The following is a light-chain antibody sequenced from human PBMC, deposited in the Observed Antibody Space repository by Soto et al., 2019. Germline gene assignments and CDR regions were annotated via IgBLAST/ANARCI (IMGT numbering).Light chain of an antibody. CDR3: QQYGSSHPTT. CDR2: SAS. V-gene: IGKV3-20*01. J-gene: IGKJ5*01. CDR1: QSVFNNY. Sequence: EIVLTQSPGTLSLSLGVRATLSCRASQSVFNNYLAWYQQKPGQSPRLLIYSASIRATGIPDRFSGSGSGTDFSLTISRLEPEDIAVYFCQQYGSSHPTTFGPGTRLEIK.